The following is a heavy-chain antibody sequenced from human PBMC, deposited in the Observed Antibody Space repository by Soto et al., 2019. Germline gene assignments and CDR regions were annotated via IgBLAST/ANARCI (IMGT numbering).Heavy chain of an antibody. V-gene: IGHV1-2*02. D-gene: IGHD1-7*01. CDR2: ISPVTGGA. CDR1: GNTFTGHY. J-gene: IGHJ4*02. Sequence: QVQLVQSGAEVKKPGASVKVSCKASGNTFTGHYIHWVRQAPGQGPEWMGEISPVTGGAKYAQKCQGRVTMTRDTSITTVYMELTNLSPDDTAVYYCGRGRSGELVVFYWGQGTLVSVSS. CDR3: GRGRSGELVVFY.